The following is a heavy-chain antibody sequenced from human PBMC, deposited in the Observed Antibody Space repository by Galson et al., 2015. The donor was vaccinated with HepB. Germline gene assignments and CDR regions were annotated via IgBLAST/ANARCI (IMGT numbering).Heavy chain of an antibody. CDR3: ARDVRWQQLVYYYFDY. D-gene: IGHD6-13*01. V-gene: IGHV1-46*01. J-gene: IGHJ4*02. CDR1: GYTFTSYY. CDR2: INPSGGST. Sequence: SVKVSCKASGYTFTSYYMHWVRQAPGQGPEWMGIINPSGGSTSYAQKFQGRVTMTRDTSTSTVYMELSSLRSEDTAVYYCARDVRWQQLVYYYFDYWGQGTLVTVSS.